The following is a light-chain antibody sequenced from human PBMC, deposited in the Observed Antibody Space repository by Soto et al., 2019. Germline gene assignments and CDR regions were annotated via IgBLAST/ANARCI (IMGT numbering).Light chain of an antibody. V-gene: IGLV2-8*01. Sequence: QSVLTQPPSASGSPGQSVTISCTGTSSDVGGYDYVSWYQQHPGKVPKLMIYEVSKRPSGVPDRFSGSESGNTASLTVSGLQAEDEADYYCSSYAGSNIYVFGTGTKVTVL. CDR1: SSDVGGYDY. J-gene: IGLJ1*01. CDR2: EVS. CDR3: SSYAGSNIYV.